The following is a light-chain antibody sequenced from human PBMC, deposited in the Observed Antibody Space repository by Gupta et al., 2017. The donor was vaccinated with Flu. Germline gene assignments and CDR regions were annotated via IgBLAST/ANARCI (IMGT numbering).Light chain of an antibody. CDR3: TSYVGTNNLGV. CDR1: RSDVGGHNY. V-gene: IGLV2-8*01. J-gene: IGLJ1*01. CDR2: EVT. Sequence: QSALTQPPSESGSPGQSVTISCTGTRSDVGGHNYVSWYQHHPGKAPRLMIYEVTKRPSGVPDRFSGFKSGNTASLTVFGLQPEDEAEYCCTSYVGTNNLGVFGTGTKVTVL.